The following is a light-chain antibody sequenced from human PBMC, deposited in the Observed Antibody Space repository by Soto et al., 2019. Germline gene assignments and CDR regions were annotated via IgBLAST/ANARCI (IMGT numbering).Light chain of an antibody. CDR3: HQYGTSST. CDR2: DAS. V-gene: IGKV3-20*01. Sequence: EIVLTQSPGAVSLSPGDRATLSCRASQSVSGTKLAWYQQKSDQAPSLLIYDASVRATGIADRFSGGGSGTDFPLTISRLEPEDSAVYYCHQYGTSSTFGQGTKLEI. CDR1: QSVSGTK. J-gene: IGKJ2*01.